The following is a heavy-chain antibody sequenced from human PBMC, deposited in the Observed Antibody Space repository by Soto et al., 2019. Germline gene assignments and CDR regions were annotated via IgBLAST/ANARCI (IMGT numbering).Heavy chain of an antibody. CDR3: ARDSDLKGFDYDFWSGSPEANWFDP. CDR2: ISSSSSYT. J-gene: IGHJ5*02. V-gene: IGHV3-11*06. CDR1: GFTFSDYY. D-gene: IGHD3-3*01. Sequence: GGSLRLSCAASGFTFSDYYMSWIRQAPGKGLEWVSYISSSSSYTNYADSVKGRFTISRDNAKNSLYLQMNSLRAEDTAVYYCARDSDLKGFDYDFWSGSPEANWFDPWGQGTLVTVSS.